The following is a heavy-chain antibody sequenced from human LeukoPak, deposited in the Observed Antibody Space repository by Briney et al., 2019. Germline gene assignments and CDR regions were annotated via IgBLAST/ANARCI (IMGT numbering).Heavy chain of an antibody. J-gene: IGHJ4*02. CDR2: SNLNSGNT. V-gene: IGHV1-8*01. CDR1: ASTFTITD. D-gene: IGHD2-8*01. Sequence: ASVSVSFTAAASTFTITDINLERLGSGQGLELKGWSNLNSGNTGYAQKFQGRVTMTRNTSKSTAYMELSSLRSEDTAVYYCARTCTNGVCYEGADFDYWGQGTLVTVSS. CDR3: ARTCTNGVCYEGADFDY.